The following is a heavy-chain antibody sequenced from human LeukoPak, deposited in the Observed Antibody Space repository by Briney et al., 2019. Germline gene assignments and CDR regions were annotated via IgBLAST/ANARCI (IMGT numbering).Heavy chain of an antibody. CDR3: AREIAVAGTSTYYYYYGMDV. J-gene: IGHJ6*02. D-gene: IGHD6-19*01. Sequence: ASVTVSCKASGYTFTSYDINWVRQATGQGLEWMGWMNPNSGNTGYAQKFQGRVTMTRSTSISTAYMELSSLRSEDTAVYYCAREIAVAGTSTYYYYYGMDVWGQGTTVTVSS. CDR1: GYTFTSYD. CDR2: MNPNSGNT. V-gene: IGHV1-8*01.